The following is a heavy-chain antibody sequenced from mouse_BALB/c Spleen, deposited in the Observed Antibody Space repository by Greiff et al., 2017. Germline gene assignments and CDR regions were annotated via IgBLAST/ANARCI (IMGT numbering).Heavy chain of an antibody. CDR2: IYPGDGDT. J-gene: IGHJ2*01. CDR3: ARTDYGNPFDY. Sequence: QVQLQQSGAELARPGASVKLSCKASGYTFTSYWMQWVKQRPGQGLEWIGAIYPGDGDTRYTQKFKGKATLTADKSSSTAYMQLSSLASEDSAVYYCARTDYGNPFDYWGQGTTLTVSS. D-gene: IGHD2-1*01. CDR1: GYTFTSYW. V-gene: IGHV1-87*01.